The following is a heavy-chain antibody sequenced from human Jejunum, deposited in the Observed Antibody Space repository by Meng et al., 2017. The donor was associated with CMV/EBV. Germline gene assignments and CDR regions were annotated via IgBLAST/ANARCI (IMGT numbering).Heavy chain of an antibody. CDR3: AKDGGSFLDYYFDS. CDR1: YTFTDYY. CDR2: INPYTGDT. V-gene: IGHV1-2*02. Sequence: YTFTDYYGHWVRQAPGQGLEWMGYINPYTGDTNYAQKFQGRVTMTRDTSTNTAYMELTRLRSDDTALYYCAKDGGSFLDYYFDSWGQGTLVTVSS. J-gene: IGHJ4*02. D-gene: IGHD1-26*01.